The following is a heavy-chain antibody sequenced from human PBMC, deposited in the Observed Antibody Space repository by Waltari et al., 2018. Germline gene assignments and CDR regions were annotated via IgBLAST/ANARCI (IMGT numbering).Heavy chain of an antibody. D-gene: IGHD2-2*01. CDR3: ARRCSSTSCYYWFDP. J-gene: IGHJ5*02. CDR2: IYYSGST. V-gene: IGHV4-39*01. Sequence: LQLQESGPGLVKPSETLSLTCTVPGVSISSSSYYWGWIRQPPGKGLEWIGSIYYSGSTYYNPSLNSRVTISVDTSKNQFSLKLSSVTAADTAVYYCARRCSSTSCYYWFDPWGQGTLVTVSS. CDR1: GVSISSSSYY.